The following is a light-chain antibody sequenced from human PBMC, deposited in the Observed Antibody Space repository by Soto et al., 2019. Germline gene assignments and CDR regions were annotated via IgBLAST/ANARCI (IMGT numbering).Light chain of an antibody. CDR2: GAS. J-gene: IGKJ1*01. V-gene: IGKV3-20*01. CDR3: QQYGSSPWT. CDR1: QSVSSSY. Sequence: VWKQCPGPMSVSRWERASLSCRASQSVSSSYLAWYQQKPGRAPRLLIYGASSRATGIPDRFSGTGSETDFTLTINRLEPEDFAVYYCQQYGSSPWTFGQGTKVDIK.